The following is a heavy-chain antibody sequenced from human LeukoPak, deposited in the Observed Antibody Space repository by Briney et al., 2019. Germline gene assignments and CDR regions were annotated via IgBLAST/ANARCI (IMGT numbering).Heavy chain of an antibody. J-gene: IGHJ3*01. V-gene: IGHV3-30*02. CDR2: IRYEGSNK. CDR1: GFTFSSYG. Sequence: GGSLRLSCAASGFTFSSYGMHWVRQAPGKGLEWVAFIRYEGSNKYYADAVKGRFTISRDNSKNTLYMQMNSLRDEDTALYYCAIHGGGTIRIEAFDVWGQGTMVTISS. CDR3: AIHGGGTIRIEAFDV. D-gene: IGHD3-3*01.